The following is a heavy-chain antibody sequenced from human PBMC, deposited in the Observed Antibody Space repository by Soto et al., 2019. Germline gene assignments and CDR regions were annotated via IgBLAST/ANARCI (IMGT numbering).Heavy chain of an antibody. J-gene: IGHJ4*02. D-gene: IGHD3-10*01. V-gene: IGHV1-24*01. CDR3: ATFATMVRGATVDY. CDR1: GYTLTELS. Sequence: GASVKVSCKVSGYTLTELSMHWVRQAPGKGLEWMGGFDPEDGETIYAQKFQGRVTMTEDTSTDTAYMELSSLRSEDTAVYYCATFATMVRGATVDYWGQGTLVTVSS. CDR2: FDPEDGET.